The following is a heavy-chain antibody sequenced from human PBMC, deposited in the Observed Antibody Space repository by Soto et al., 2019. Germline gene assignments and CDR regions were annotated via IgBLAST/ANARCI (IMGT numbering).Heavy chain of an antibody. D-gene: IGHD6-6*01. CDR2: IIPILGIA. V-gene: IGHV1-69*08. CDR3: AREGLEYSSSSDVTYYMDV. Sequence: QVQLVQSGAEVKKPGSSVKVSCKASGGTFSSYTISWVRQAPGQGLEWMGRIIPILGIANYAQKIQGRVTITADKSTSTAYMELSSLRSEDTAVYYCAREGLEYSSSSDVTYYMDVWGKGTTVTVSS. CDR1: GGTFSSYT. J-gene: IGHJ6*03.